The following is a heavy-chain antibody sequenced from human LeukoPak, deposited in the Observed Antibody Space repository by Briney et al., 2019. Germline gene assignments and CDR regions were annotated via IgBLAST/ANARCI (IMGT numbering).Heavy chain of an antibody. V-gene: IGHV3-30*02. CDR3: AKDLGTVTLPDY. Sequence: GGSLRLSCAASGFTFSSYGMHWVRQAPGKGLEWVAFIRYDGSNKYNADSVKGRFTISRDNSKNTLYLQMNSLRAEDTAVYYCAKDLGTVTLPDYWGQGTLVTVSS. CDR2: IRYDGSNK. D-gene: IGHD4-11*01. J-gene: IGHJ4*02. CDR1: GFTFSSYG.